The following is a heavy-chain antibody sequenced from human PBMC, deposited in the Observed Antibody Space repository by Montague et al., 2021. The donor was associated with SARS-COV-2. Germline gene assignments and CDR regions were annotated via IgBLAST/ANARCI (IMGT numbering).Heavy chain of an antibody. D-gene: IGHD2-2*01. Sequence: SETLSLTCTVSGGSISSSSYYWGWIRQPPGKGLEWIGSIYYSGSTYYNPSLKSRATISVDTSKNQFSLKLSSVTAADTAVYYCATRYCSSTSCWGFDPWGQGTLVTVSS. J-gene: IGHJ5*02. CDR1: GGSISSSSYY. CDR2: IYYSGST. V-gene: IGHV4-39*01. CDR3: ATRYCSSTSCWGFDP.